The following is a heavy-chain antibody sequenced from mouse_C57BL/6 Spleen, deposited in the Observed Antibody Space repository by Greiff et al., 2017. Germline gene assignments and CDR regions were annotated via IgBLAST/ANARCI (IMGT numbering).Heavy chain of an antibody. CDR1: GYTFTSYW. D-gene: IGHD1-1*01. J-gene: IGHJ2*01. V-gene: IGHV1-53*01. CDR2: INPSNGGT. Sequence: VQLQQSGAELVKPGASVKLSCKASGYTFTSYWMHWVKQRPGQGLEWIGNINPSNGGTNYNEKFKSKATLTVDKSSSTAYMQLSSLTSEDSAVYYCARGRLATGGYFDYWGQGTTLTVSS. CDR3: ARGRLATGGYFDY.